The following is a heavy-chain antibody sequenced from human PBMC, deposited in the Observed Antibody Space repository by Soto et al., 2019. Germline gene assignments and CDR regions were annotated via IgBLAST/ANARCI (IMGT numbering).Heavy chain of an antibody. CDR1: GGSISSYY. CDR3: ARYGDYGGPFDY. D-gene: IGHD4-17*01. Sequence: SETLSLTCTVSGGSISSYYWSWMRQPPGKGLEWIGYIYYSGSTNYNPSLKSRVTISVDTSKNQFSLKLSSVTAADTAVYYCARYGDYGGPFDYWGQGTLVTVSS. J-gene: IGHJ4*02. CDR2: IYYSGST. V-gene: IGHV4-59*01.